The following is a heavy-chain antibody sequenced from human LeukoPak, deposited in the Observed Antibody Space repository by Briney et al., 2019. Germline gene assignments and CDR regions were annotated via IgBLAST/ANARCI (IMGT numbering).Heavy chain of an antibody. CDR1: GGSISSSSYY. CDR2: IYYSGST. V-gene: IGHV4-39*07. CDR3: ARASCTNGVCYGYYYYYMDV. Sequence: SETLSLTCTVSGGSISSSSYYWGWIRQPPGKGLEWIGSIYYSGSTYYNPSLKSRVTISVDTSKNQFSLKLSSVTAADTAVYYCARASCTNGVCYGYYYYYMDVWGKGTTVTVSS. J-gene: IGHJ6*03. D-gene: IGHD2-8*01.